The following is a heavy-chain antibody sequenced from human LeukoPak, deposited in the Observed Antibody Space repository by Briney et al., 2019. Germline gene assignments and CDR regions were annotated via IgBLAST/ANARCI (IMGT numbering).Heavy chain of an antibody. Sequence: KPSESLSLTCAVYGGSFSGYYWSWIRQPPGKGLEWIGEIIQSGTTHYTPPIKCRHTISVDASRNQFPLTLSSVTAADRAVYYCARVFRTARRARDSPSWFDPWGQGTLVTVSS. V-gene: IGHV4-34*12. CDR2: IIQSGTT. J-gene: IGHJ5*02. D-gene: IGHD2-2*01. CDR1: GGSFSGYY. CDR3: ARVFRTARRARDSPSWFDP.